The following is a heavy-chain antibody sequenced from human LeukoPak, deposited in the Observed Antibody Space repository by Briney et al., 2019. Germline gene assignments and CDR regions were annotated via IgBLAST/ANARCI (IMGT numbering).Heavy chain of an antibody. D-gene: IGHD3-22*01. CDR1: SYTFTNYG. V-gene: IGHV1-18*01. Sequence: ASVKVSCKASSYTFTNYGIIWVRQAPGQGLEWMGWISAFNGNTKYTQKLQGRVTMTADTSTYTAYMELRSLRSDDTAVYYCASDSSGYYSRFDPWGQGTLVTVSS. CDR3: ASDSSGYYSRFDP. CDR2: ISAFNGNT. J-gene: IGHJ5*02.